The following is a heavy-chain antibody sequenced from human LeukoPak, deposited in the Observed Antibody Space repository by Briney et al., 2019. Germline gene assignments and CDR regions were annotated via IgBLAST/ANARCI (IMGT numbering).Heavy chain of an antibody. Sequence: PGGSLRLSCAASGFTVSSNYMSWVRQAPGKGLEWVSVIYTGGSTYYADSVKGRFTISRDNSKNTLYLQMNSLRAEDTAVYYCARDLDQDSSGATFDYWGQGPLVTVSS. CDR1: GFTVSSNY. D-gene: IGHD3-22*01. J-gene: IGHJ4*02. CDR3: ARDLDQDSSGATFDY. CDR2: IYTGGST. V-gene: IGHV3-53*01.